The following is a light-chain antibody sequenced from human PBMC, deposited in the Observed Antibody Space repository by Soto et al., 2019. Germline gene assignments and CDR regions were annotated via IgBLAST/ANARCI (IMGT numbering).Light chain of an antibody. CDR2: GAS. V-gene: IGKV3-20*01. CDR1: QSISSS. Sequence: EMALTQSPGTLSLSPGERATHSCMASQSISSSLAWYQQKPGQAPRLLMSGASNRASGVPVRFSGSGSGTDFTLTITRLEPEDFALYYCQQYGGSPITFGLGTRLEIK. J-gene: IGKJ5*01. CDR3: QQYGGSPIT.